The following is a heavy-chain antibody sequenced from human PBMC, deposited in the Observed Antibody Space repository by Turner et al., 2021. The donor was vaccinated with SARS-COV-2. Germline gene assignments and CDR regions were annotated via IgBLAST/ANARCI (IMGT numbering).Heavy chain of an antibody. V-gene: IGHV1-24*01. CDR1: GYTLTELS. CDR3: ATGYQLRVNWFDP. J-gene: IGHJ5*02. Sequence: QVQLVQSGAEVKKPGASVKVSCKISGYTLTELSMYWVRQAPGKGLEWMGGFDPDDGETIYAQNFQGRVTMTEDTSTDTAYMDLSSLRSEDTAVYFCATGYQLRVNWFDPWGQGTLVTVSS. CDR2: FDPDDGET. D-gene: IGHD2-2*01.